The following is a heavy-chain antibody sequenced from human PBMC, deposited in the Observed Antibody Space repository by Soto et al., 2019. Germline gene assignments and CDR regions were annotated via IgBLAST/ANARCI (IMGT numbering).Heavy chain of an antibody. CDR3: TRPYYDILTGKSKSDY. V-gene: IGHV3-73*01. CDR1: GFTFSGSA. D-gene: IGHD3-9*01. Sequence: EVQLVESGGGLVQPGGSLKLSCAASGFTFSGSAMHWVRQASGKGLEWVGRIRSEANSYATAYAASVKGRFTISRDDSKNTAYLQMNSLKTEDTAVYYCTRPYYDILTGKSKSDYWGQGTLVTVSS. J-gene: IGHJ4*02. CDR2: IRSEANSYAT.